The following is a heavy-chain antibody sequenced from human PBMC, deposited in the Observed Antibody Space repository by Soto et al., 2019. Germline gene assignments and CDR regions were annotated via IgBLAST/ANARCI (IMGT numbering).Heavy chain of an antibody. J-gene: IGHJ4*02. V-gene: IGHV4-34*01. Sequence: TLSLTCAVYGGSFSGYYWSWIRQPPGKGLEWIGEINHSGSTNYNPSLKSRVTISVDTSKNQFSLKLSSVTAADTAVYYCARRRLRVVAATPSFVPSPRENCFDYWGQGTLVTVSS. CDR1: GGSFSGYY. CDR2: INHSGST. CDR3: ARRRLRVVAATPSFVPSPRENCFDY. D-gene: IGHD2-15*01.